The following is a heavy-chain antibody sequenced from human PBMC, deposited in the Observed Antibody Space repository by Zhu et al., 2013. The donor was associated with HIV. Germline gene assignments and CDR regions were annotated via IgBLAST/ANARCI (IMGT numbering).Heavy chain of an antibody. V-gene: IGHV4-59*03. CDR3: ARSEVILEGTEAFYSGLDV. J-gene: IGHJ6*02. D-gene: IGHD2-21*01. Sequence: QVQLQESGPGVVRPSETLSLTCSVSGGSFSRFYWSWIRQPPGKGLEWIANIYHTGSTDYNPSLKSRVALSIDASKKQFSLKMNSVTAADTAVYYCARSEVILEGTEAFYSGLDVWGLGSRSP. CDR1: GGSFSRFY. CDR2: IYHTGST.